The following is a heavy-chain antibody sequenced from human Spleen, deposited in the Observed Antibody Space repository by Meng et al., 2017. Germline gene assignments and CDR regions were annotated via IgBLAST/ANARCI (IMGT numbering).Heavy chain of an antibody. CDR3: ASYNSGWPQFDS. V-gene: IGHV4-34*12. CDR2: IFHSGST. J-gene: IGHJ4*02. D-gene: IGHD6-19*01. Sequence: ESLKISCAVHGGSFTGYFWSWIRQPPGKGLEWIGEIFHSGSTSYNPSLKSRVTISIDTSKNQFSLILSSVTAADTAVYYCASYNSGWPQFDSWGQGNRVNGYS. CDR1: GGSFTGYF.